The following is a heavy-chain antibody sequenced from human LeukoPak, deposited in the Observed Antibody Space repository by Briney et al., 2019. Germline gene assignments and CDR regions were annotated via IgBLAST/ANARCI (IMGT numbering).Heavy chain of an antibody. D-gene: IGHD1-26*01. V-gene: IGHV1-46*01. CDR2: INPSGGST. CDR1: GYTFTSYY. Sequence: ASVKVSCKASGYTFTSYYMHWVRQAPGQGLEWMGIINPSGGSTSYAQKFQGRVTMTRNTSISTAYMELSSLRSEDTAVYYCARSALQWELLSWFDPWGQGTLVTVSS. CDR3: ARSALQWELLSWFDP. J-gene: IGHJ5*02.